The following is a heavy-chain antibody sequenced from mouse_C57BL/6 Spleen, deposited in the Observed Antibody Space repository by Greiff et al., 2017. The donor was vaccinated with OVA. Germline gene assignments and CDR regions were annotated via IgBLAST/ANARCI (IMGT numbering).Heavy chain of an antibody. CDR3: AVITTVVAPFDY. CDR2: ISYDGSN. Sequence: EVQLQQSRPGLVKPSQSLSLTCSVTGYSITSGYYWNWIRQFPGNKLEWMGYISYDGSNKYNPSLQNRISITRDTSKNQFFLKLNSVTTEDTATYYCAVITTVVAPFDYWGQGTTLTVSS. CDR1: GYSITSGYY. J-gene: IGHJ2*01. V-gene: IGHV3-6*01. D-gene: IGHD1-1*01.